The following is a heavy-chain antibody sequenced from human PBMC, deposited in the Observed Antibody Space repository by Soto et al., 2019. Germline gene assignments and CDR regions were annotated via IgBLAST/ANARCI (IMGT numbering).Heavy chain of an antibody. Sequence: QVQLQQWGAGLLKPSETLSLTCAVYGGSFSGYYWSWIRQPPGKGLEWIGEINHSGSTNYNPSLKSRITISVDTSKNPFSLKLSSVTAADTAVYYCATQTVDGGFGESAMDVWGKGTTVTVSS. V-gene: IGHV4-34*01. CDR3: ATQTVDGGFGESAMDV. CDR2: INHSGST. D-gene: IGHD3-10*01. J-gene: IGHJ6*04. CDR1: GGSFSGYY.